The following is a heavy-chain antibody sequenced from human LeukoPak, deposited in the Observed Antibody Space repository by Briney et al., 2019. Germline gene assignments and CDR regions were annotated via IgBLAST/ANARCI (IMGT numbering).Heavy chain of an antibody. CDR3: AKGEYYDILTEDAFDI. Sequence: GGSLRLSCAASGFTFSSYGMHWVRQAPGKGLEWVAVISYDGSNKYYADSVKGRFTISRDNSKNTLYLQMNSLRAEDTAVYYCAKGEYYDILTEDAFDIWGQGTMVTVPS. CDR1: GFTFSSYG. D-gene: IGHD3-9*01. J-gene: IGHJ3*02. V-gene: IGHV3-30*18. CDR2: ISYDGSNK.